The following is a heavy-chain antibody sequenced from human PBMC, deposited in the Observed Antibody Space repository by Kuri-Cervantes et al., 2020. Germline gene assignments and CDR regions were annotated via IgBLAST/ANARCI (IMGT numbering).Heavy chain of an antibody. Sequence: ASVKVSCKASGYTFTSYGISWVRQAPGQGLEWMGWISAYNGNTNYAQKLQGRVTMTTDTSASTAYMELRSLRSDDTAVHYCARGREGVYCSSTSCTYYYYYYYMDVWGKGTTVTVSS. CDR1: GYTFTSYG. CDR2: ISAYNGNT. J-gene: IGHJ6*03. V-gene: IGHV1-18*01. CDR3: ARGREGVYCSSTSCTYYYYYYYMDV. D-gene: IGHD2-2*01.